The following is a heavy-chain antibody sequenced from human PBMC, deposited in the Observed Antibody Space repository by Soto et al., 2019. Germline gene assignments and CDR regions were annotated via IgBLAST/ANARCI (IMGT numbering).Heavy chain of an antibody. Sequence: PGESLKISRKGSGCNFSGYSVACVRQIPGKGCELVGIIYPRDSDTRYRPSFQGQVTISADKSISSAYLQWSSLRAPDTTMYYCARGGVSTRTFDYGRQGAPVTVSS. CDR2: IYPRDSDT. J-gene: IGHJ4*02. CDR1: GCNFSGYS. V-gene: IGHV5-51*01. D-gene: IGHD3-3*01. CDR3: ARGGVSTRTFDY.